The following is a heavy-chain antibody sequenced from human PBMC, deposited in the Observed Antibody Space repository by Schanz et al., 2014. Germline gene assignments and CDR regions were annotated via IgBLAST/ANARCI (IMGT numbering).Heavy chain of an antibody. V-gene: IGHV4-59*02. Sequence: QVQLQESGPGLVKPSETLSLTCTVSGGSVTSYYWSWIRQPPGKGLEWIAYIYYTGVTNYNPSLKSRVTISEDTSKKQFSLKMTSVTTADTAVYYCASTHWFGSGTTIVDYWGQGTLVTVSS. D-gene: IGHD3-10*01. CDR3: ASTHWFGSGTTIVDY. CDR1: GGSVTSYY. CDR2: IYYTGVT. J-gene: IGHJ4*02.